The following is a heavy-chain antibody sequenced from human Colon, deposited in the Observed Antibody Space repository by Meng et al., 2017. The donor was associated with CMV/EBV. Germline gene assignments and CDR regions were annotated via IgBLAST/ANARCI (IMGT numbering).Heavy chain of an antibody. CDR1: GGSISGSSYY. D-gene: IGHD1-26*01. V-gene: IGHV4-39*01. CDR3: ARQGGASPTTGVF. J-gene: IGHJ4*02. CDR2: LYYTGST. Sequence: GSLRLSCTVSGGSISGSSYYWGWVRQSPGQGFEWIGSLYYTGSTYYNTSLGSQVTMSVDTSRNQFSLKLSSVTAADTAVYYCARQGGASPTTGVFWGQGILVTVSS.